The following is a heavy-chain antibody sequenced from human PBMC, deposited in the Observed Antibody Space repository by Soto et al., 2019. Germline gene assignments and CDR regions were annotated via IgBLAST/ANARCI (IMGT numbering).Heavy chain of an antibody. J-gene: IGHJ6*02. CDR2: ISGNGGDT. CDR1: GFAFSSYA. V-gene: IGHV3-23*01. CDR3: VKERYAQLWLEDYGMDV. Sequence: VQLLESGGGLVQPGGSVRLSCAASGFAFSSYAMSWVRQAPGKGLEWVAAISGNGGDTSYADSVRGRFTISRDNSKNTLYLQMSSLGPEDTAVYYCVKERYAQLWLEDYGMDVWGQGTTVTV. D-gene: IGHD5-18*01.